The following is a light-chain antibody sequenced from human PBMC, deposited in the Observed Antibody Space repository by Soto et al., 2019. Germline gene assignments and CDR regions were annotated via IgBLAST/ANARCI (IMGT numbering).Light chain of an antibody. Sequence: EIGMTQSPATLSVSPGERATLSCRASQSVSTKLAWYQQKPGQAPRLLIYGASTRATGISARFSGSGSGTEFTLTISSLQSEDFAVYYCQQYGSSPPITFGQGTRLEIK. CDR3: QQYGSSPPIT. V-gene: IGKV3-15*01. CDR1: QSVSTK. CDR2: GAS. J-gene: IGKJ5*01.